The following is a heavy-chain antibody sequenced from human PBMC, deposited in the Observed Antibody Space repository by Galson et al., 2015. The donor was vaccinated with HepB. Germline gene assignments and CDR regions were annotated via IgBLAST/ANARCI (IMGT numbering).Heavy chain of an antibody. CDR3: ARQKGTKIPFDY. J-gene: IGHJ4*02. D-gene: IGHD2-8*01. CDR1: GGSISDYY. Sequence: SETLSLTCTVSGGSISDYYWSWIRQSPGKGLEWIGYIYYSGSTNYNPSLKSRVTIPVDTSKNQFSLKLSSVTAADTAVYYCARQKGTKIPFDYWGQGTLVTVSS. V-gene: IGHV4-59*08. CDR2: IYYSGST.